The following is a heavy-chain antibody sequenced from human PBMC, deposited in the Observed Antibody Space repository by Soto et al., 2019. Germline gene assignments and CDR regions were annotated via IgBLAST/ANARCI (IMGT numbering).Heavy chain of an antibody. D-gene: IGHD6-13*01. CDR2: ISAYNGNT. V-gene: IGHV1-18*01. J-gene: IGHJ1*01. Sequence: ASVKVSCKASGYSFTSYGISWVRQAPGQGLEWMGWISAYNGNTNYAQKLQGRVTMTTDTSTSTAYMELRSLRSDDTAVYYCAGDFGAAGSQEYFQHWGQGTLVTVSS. CDR1: GYSFTSYG. CDR3: AGDFGAAGSQEYFQH.